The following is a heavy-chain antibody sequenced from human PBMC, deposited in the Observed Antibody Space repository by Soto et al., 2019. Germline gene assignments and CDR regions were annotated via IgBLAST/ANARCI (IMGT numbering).Heavy chain of an antibody. CDR1: GGSFSGYY. V-gene: IGHV4-34*01. Sequence: QVQLQQWGAGLLKPSETLSLTCAVYGGSFSGYYWSWIRQPPGKGLEWIGEINHSGSTNYNPSLKSRVTISVDTSKNQFSLKLSSVTAADTAVYYCAVDLGLPKGEAVAGTVDYWGQGTLVTVSS. CDR2: INHSGST. D-gene: IGHD6-19*01. CDR3: AVDLGLPKGEAVAGTVDY. J-gene: IGHJ4*02.